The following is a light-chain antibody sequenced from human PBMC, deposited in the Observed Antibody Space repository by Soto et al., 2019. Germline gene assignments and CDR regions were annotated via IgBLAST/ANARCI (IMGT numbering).Light chain of an antibody. Sequence: DMVMPRCRAPLSMWLWKGATISWRGSQGIGDTLAWYQQKPGQTPRLLIYDTSIRATGVPAKFSGSRSGAEFTPTISSLQSEDFAVYYCQHYVNWPLAVGGGTKVHIK. CDR3: QHYVNWPLA. CDR2: DTS. V-gene: IGKV3-15*01. J-gene: IGKJ4*02. CDR1: QGIGDT.